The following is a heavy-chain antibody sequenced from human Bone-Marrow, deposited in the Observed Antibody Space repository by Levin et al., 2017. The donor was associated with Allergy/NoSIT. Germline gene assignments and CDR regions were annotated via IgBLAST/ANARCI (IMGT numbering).Heavy chain of an antibody. D-gene: IGHD2-8*02. CDR3: AKFLELGRVTVAYYYYMDV. CDR2: ISYDGSKK. CDR1: GFTFSNYG. V-gene: IGHV3-30*18. J-gene: IGHJ6*03. Sequence: PGGSLRLSCTDSGFTFSNYGMHWVRQAPGKGLEWVAIISYDGSKKYYADSVKGRFTISRDNSKNTLYLQMNSLRAEDTAVYYCAKFLELGRVTVAYYYYMDVWGKGTTVTVSS.